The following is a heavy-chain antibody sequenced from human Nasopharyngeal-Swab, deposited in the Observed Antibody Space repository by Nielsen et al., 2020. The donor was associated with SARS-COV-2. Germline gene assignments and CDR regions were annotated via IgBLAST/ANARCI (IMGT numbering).Heavy chain of an antibody. J-gene: IGHJ4*02. V-gene: IGHV1-18*01. CDR2: ISPYNGDT. CDR3: AKVVTSGWAYWGY. D-gene: IGHD6-19*01. Sequence: ASVKVSCKASGYAFNTFSIHWVRQAPGQGLEWMGWISPYNGDTNYAQMFQGRVTMTTDTSTSTAYMELRNPRSDDTAIYYCAKVVTSGWAYWGYWGQGTLVTVSS. CDR1: GYAFNTFS.